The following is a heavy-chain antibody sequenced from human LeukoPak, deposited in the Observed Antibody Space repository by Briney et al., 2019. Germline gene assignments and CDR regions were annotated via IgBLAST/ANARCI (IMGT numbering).Heavy chain of an antibody. V-gene: IGHV1-2*02. Sequence: SVKVSCKSSGYTFTGYYMHWLRQAPGQGLEWMGWINPNSGVTNYAQKFQGRVTMTRDTSISTAYMELSRLRSDDTAVYYCASGRFGELTAADYWGQGTLVTVSS. CDR2: INPNSGVT. J-gene: IGHJ4*02. CDR1: GYTFTGYY. D-gene: IGHD3-10*01. CDR3: ASGRFGELTAADY.